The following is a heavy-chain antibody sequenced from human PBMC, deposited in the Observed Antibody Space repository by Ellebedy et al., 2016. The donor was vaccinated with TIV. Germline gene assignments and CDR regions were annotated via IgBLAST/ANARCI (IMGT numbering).Heavy chain of an antibody. CDR3: ARDGILRWDC. D-gene: IGHD4-23*01. J-gene: IGHJ4*02. CDR2: ISYDGTDK. Sequence: GESLKISCAASGFTFSNYLMHWVRQAPDKGLEWVALISYDGTDKYYADSVKGRFTISRDNSKNTLYLQMNSLRAEDTAVYYCARDGILRWDCWGQGTLVTVSS. V-gene: IGHV3-30*04. CDR1: GFTFSNYL.